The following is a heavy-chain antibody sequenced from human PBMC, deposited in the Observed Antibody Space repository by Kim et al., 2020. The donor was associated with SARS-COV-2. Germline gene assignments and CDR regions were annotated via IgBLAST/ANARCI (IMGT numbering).Heavy chain of an antibody. CDR1: GDSVSASNMF. J-gene: IGHJ4*02. Sequence: SETLSLTCAVSGDSVSASNMFWGWIRQPPGSGLEWIGIIFYTGSTYYNPSFKSRVTMSVDMSKNQFSLRLSSVTAADSAVYYCARGLRHLWEYYFDYWGRGALVTVAS. V-gene: IGHV4-39*07. CDR3: ARGLRHLWEYYFDY. CDR2: IFYTGST. D-gene: IGHD3-3*02.